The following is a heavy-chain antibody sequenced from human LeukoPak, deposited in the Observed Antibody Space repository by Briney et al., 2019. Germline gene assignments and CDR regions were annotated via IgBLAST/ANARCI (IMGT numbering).Heavy chain of an antibody. V-gene: IGHV3-30*03. Sequence: GGSLRLSCAASGFTFSGYAIHWVRQAPGKGLEWVAVISSDGRDKHHADSVKGRFTISRDNAKNSLYLQMNSLRAEDTAVYYCARDWPTIAAAGTIPEYFQHWGQGTLVTVSS. CDR2: ISSDGRDK. CDR1: GFTFSGYA. J-gene: IGHJ1*01. CDR3: ARDWPTIAAAGTIPEYFQH. D-gene: IGHD6-13*01.